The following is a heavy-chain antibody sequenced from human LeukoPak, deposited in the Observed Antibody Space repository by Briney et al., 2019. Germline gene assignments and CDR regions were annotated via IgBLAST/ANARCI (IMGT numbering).Heavy chain of an antibody. V-gene: IGHV3-7*01. CDR2: IKQDGSEK. CDR3: ARDSMVRGVRRFDP. J-gene: IGHJ5*02. Sequence: GGSLRLSCAASGFTFSSYWMSWVRQAPGKGLEWVANIKQDGSEKYYVDSVKGRFTISRDNAKNSLYLQMNSLRAEDTAVYYCARDSMVRGVRRFDPWGQGTLVTVSS. CDR1: GFTFSSYW. D-gene: IGHD3-10*01.